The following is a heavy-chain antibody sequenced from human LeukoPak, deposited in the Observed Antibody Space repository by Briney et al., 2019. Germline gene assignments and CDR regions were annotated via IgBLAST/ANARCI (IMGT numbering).Heavy chain of an antibody. J-gene: IGHJ4*02. CDR1: GGSISSYY. CDR2: IYYSGST. Sequence: PSETLSLTCTVSGGSISSYYWSWIRQPPGKGLEWIGYIYYSGSTNYNPSLKSRVTISVDTSKNQFSLKLSSVIAADTAVYYCARISGSYFDYWGQGTLVTVSS. D-gene: IGHD1-26*01. CDR3: ARISGSYFDY. V-gene: IGHV4-59*01.